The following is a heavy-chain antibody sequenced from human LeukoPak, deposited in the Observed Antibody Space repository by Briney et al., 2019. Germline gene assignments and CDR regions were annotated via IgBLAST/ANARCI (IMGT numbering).Heavy chain of an antibody. V-gene: IGHV1-18*01. CDR1: GYTFSSYA. Sequence: ASVKVSCKASGYTFSSYAIHWVRQAPGQGLEWMGWISAYNGNTNYAQKLQGRVTMTTDTSTNTAYMELRSLRSDDTAVYYCARSKGGNILYYYYDMDVWGQGTTVTVSS. CDR2: ISAYNGNT. J-gene: IGHJ6*02. CDR3: ARSKGGNILYYYYDMDV.